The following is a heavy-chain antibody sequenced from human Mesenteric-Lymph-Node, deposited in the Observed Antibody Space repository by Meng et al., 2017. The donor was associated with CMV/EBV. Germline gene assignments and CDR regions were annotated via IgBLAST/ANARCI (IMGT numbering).Heavy chain of an antibody. J-gene: IGHJ5*02. D-gene: IGHD3-10*02. CDR1: GFTFSSYV. V-gene: IGHV3-30-3*01. CDR2: TSYDGNKK. Sequence: GGSLRLSCVASGFTFSSYVMHWVRQAPGKGLEWVALTSYDGNKKHYADSVKGRFIISRDNSKTTLYLQMNSLRVEDTAVYYCARDRDITMWGGWLDPWGQGTLVTVSS. CDR3: ARDRDITMWGGWLDP.